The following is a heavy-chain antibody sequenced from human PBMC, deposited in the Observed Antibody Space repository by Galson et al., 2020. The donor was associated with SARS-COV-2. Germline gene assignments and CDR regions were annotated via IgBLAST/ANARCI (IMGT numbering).Heavy chain of an antibody. CDR2: IGNDGNNK. CDR1: GFTFSDYA. V-gene: IGHV3-30-3*01. CDR3: ARARTIFGVVISSGGLDY. D-gene: IGHD3-3*01. Sequence: TGGSLRLSCAASGFTFSDYAIHWVRQAPGKGLEWVAVIGNDGNNKYYADSVKGRFTIFRDNSKNTVYLQMNSLRADTAVYYCARARTIFGVVISSGGLDYWGQGTLVTVSS. J-gene: IGHJ4*02.